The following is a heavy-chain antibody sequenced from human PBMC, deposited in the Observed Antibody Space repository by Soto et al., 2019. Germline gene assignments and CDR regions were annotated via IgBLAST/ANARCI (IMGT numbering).Heavy chain of an antibody. Sequence: LGESLKISCKGSGYSFTSYWISWVRQMPGKGLEWMGRIDPSDSYTNYSPSFQGHVTISADKSISTAYLQWSSLKASDTAMYYCAGHGPLDYYGSSGPKEYFDYWGQGTRVTVSS. V-gene: IGHV5-10-1*01. CDR2: IDPSDSYT. CDR3: AGHGPLDYYGSSGPKEYFDY. J-gene: IGHJ4*02. CDR1: GYSFTSYW. D-gene: IGHD3-22*01.